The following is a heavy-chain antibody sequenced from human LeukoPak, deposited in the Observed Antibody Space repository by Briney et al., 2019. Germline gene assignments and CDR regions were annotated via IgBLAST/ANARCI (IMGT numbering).Heavy chain of an antibody. Sequence: GGSLRLSCAASGFTFSDYYMSWIRQAPGKGLEWVSYISSSGSTIYYADSVKGRFTISRDNAKNTPYLQMNSLRAEDTAVYYCANAEMATISNFDYWGQGTLVTVSS. CDR2: ISSSGSTI. V-gene: IGHV3-11*04. J-gene: IGHJ4*02. CDR3: ANAEMATISNFDY. CDR1: GFTFSDYY. D-gene: IGHD5-24*01.